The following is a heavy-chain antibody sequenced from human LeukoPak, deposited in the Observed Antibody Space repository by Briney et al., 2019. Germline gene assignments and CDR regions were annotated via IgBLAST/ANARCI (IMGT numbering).Heavy chain of an antibody. CDR3: ARRGLSEFDY. J-gene: IGHJ4*02. D-gene: IGHD2-15*01. CDR1: GGSISSSSYY. CDR2: IYYSGST. Sequence: SETLSLTCTVSGGSISSSSYYWGWIRQPPGKGLEWIGSIYYSGSTYYNPSLKSRVTISVDTSKNQFSLKLSSVTAADTAVYYCARRGLSEFDYWGQGTLVTVSS. V-gene: IGHV4-39*01.